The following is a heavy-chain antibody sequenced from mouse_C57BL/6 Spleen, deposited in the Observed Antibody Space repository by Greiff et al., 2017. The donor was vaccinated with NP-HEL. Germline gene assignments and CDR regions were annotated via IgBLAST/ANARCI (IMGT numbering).Heavy chain of an antibody. Sequence: VQLQQSGAELVKPGASVKRWGKADGYTVKEYSRNGGKKRGGKGREGRGGGYAGRGRIKYNEKFKDKATLTADKSSSTVYMELSRLTSEDSAVYFCARHEDGSNYLFAYWGQGTLVTVSA. CDR1: GYTVKEYS. V-gene: IGHV1-62-2*01. D-gene: IGHD2-5*01. CDR3: ARHEDGSNYLFAY. CDR2: GYAGRGRI. J-gene: IGHJ3*01.